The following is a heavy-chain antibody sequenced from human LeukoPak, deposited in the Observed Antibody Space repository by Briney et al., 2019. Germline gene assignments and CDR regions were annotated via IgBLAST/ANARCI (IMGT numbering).Heavy chain of an antibody. D-gene: IGHD1-26*01. CDR2: IYYSGST. CDR1: GGSISSYY. J-gene: IGHJ4*02. CDR3: ARNSGSYPPFIDY. Sequence: SETLSLTCTVSGGSISSYYWSWIRQPPGKGQEWIGYIYYSGSTNYNPSLKSRVTISVDTSKNQFSLKLSSVTAADTAVYYCARNSGSYPPFIDYWGQGTLVTVSS. V-gene: IGHV4-59*01.